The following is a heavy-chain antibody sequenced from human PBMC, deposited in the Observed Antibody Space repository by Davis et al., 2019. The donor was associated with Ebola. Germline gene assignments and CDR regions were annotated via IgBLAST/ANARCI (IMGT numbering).Heavy chain of an antibody. Sequence: MPSETLSLTCAVYGGSFSGYYRNWIRQPPGKGLQWIGEINHSGSTNYNPSLKSRVTTSVDTSKNQFSLKLNSVTAADTAVYYCARGIYDSSSSRSDYSDSWGQGTLVTVSS. CDR3: ARGIYDSSSSRSDYSDS. CDR1: GGSFSGYY. D-gene: IGHD3-22*01. V-gene: IGHV4-34*01. CDR2: INHSGST. J-gene: IGHJ4*02.